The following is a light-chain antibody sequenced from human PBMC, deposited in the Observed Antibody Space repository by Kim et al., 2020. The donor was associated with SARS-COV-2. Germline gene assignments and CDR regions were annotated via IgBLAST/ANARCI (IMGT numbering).Light chain of an antibody. CDR2: DAS. Sequence: ASVGDRVTITGQASQDISNYLNWYQQKPGKAPKLLIYDASNLEIGVPSRFSGSGSGTDFSFTISSLQPEDIATYYCQQYDNLPFTFGQGTRLEIK. V-gene: IGKV1-33*01. CDR1: QDISNY. CDR3: QQYDNLPFT. J-gene: IGKJ5*01.